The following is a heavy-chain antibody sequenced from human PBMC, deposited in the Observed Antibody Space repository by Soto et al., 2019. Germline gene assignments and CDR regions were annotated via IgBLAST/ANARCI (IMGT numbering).Heavy chain of an antibody. CDR2: LSSESTFI. J-gene: IGHJ3*01. D-gene: IGHD1-26*01. CDR3: ARVRSGTYKAVEL. Sequence: QVQLVESGGGLVRPGGSLRLSCAASGFTFSTFYMNWVRPAPGKGLEWVSFLSSESTFISYADSVKGRFTISRDNSKKSLFLQMDSLRVEGTAVYYCARVRSGTYKAVELWGQGTVVTVSS. CDR1: GFTFSTFY. V-gene: IGHV3-11*06.